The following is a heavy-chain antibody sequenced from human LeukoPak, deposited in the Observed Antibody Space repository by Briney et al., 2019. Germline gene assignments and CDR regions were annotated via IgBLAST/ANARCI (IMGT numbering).Heavy chain of an antibody. D-gene: IGHD2-2*01. Sequence: GRSLRLSCAASGFTFSSYGMHWVRQAPGKGLEWVAVISYDGSNKYYADSVKGRFTISRDNSKNTLYLQMNSLRAEYTAVYYRPLLPAAPRPVDPRGQGTLV. CDR2: ISYDGSNK. CDR3: PLLPAAPRPVDP. J-gene: IGHJ5*02. V-gene: IGHV3-30*03. CDR1: GFTFSSYG.